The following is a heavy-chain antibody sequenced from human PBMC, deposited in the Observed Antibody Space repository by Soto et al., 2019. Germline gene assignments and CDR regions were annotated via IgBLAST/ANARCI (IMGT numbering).Heavy chain of an antibody. D-gene: IGHD3-16*01. CDR1: GYTFSSYW. V-gene: IGHV3-74*01. Sequence: EVQLVESGGDLVQPGGSLRLSCAGSGYTFSSYWMYWVRQAAGKGLVWVSRINGDGTYTSYADSVQGRFTMSRDNAKNTLYLQMSGLTVDDTAVDYCARAFDSMITTAYWGQGTLVTVSS. CDR3: ARAFDSMITTAY. CDR2: INGDGTYT. J-gene: IGHJ4*02.